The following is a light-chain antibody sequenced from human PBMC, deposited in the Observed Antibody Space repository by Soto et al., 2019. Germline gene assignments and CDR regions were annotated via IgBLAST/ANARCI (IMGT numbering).Light chain of an antibody. Sequence: DIQMTQSPSTLSASVGDRVTITCRASQSITSWLAWYQQKPGKAPKLLIFDASSLESGVPSRFSGSGSGPDFTLTISSLQPDDFATYCCQQYNSYPYTFGQGTKLEIK. CDR2: DAS. V-gene: IGKV1-5*01. J-gene: IGKJ2*01. CDR3: QQYNSYPYT. CDR1: QSITSW.